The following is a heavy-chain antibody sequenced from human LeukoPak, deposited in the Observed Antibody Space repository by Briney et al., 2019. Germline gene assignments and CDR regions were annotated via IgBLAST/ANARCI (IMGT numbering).Heavy chain of an antibody. D-gene: IGHD3-22*01. J-gene: IGHJ6*02. Sequence: GGSLRLSCAASGFTFSSYSMSWVRQAPGKGLEWVSAISGSGGSTYYADSVKGRFTISRDNSKNTLYLQMNSLRAEDTAVYYCAKDFANYYDSSGYSRVLINYYYYGMDVWGQGTTVTVSS. CDR2: ISGSGGST. CDR1: GFTFSSYS. V-gene: IGHV3-23*01. CDR3: AKDFANYYDSSGYSRVLINYYYYGMDV.